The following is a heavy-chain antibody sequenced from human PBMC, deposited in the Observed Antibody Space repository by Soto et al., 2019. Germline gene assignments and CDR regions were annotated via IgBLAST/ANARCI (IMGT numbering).Heavy chain of an antibody. CDR3: ARALDYDFWGGRNWFDP. J-gene: IGHJ5*02. V-gene: IGHV4-59*01. Sequence: WTWIRQSPGKGLEWVGYIYYTGITNYNPSLKRRVTISLDRSKNQFSLKLDSVTAADTAVDYCARALDYDFWGGRNWFDPWGQGTLVTVSS. D-gene: IGHD3-3*01. CDR2: IYYTGIT.